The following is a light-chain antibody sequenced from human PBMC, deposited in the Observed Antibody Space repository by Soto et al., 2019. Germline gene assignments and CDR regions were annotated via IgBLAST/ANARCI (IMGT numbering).Light chain of an antibody. CDR2: AAS. J-gene: IGKJ5*01. CDR3: QQYNSYPLT. V-gene: IGKV1-16*02. CDR1: QSISNY. Sequence: IQLTQSPSSLSATVGDSVTITCRASQSISNYLNWYQQNPGKAPKLLIYAASSLQSGVPSKFSGSGSGTDFTLTISSLQPEDFATYYCQQYNSYPLTFGQGTRLEIK.